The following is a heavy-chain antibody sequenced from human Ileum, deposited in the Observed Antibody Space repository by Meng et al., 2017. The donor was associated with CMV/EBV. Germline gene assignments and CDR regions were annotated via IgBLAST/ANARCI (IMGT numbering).Heavy chain of an antibody. V-gene: IGHV4-38-2*02. CDR3: ARDPAGMVMPAARGYCDS. CDR1: GYTITSGYS. J-gene: IGHJ4*02. CDR2: VSNSVTT. Sequence: GSLRLSCTVSGYTITSGYSWGWIRRPPGKGLEWTGYVSNSVTTNYNPSLKSRVTISADTSKNQIALRLTAVTAADTAVYYCARDPAGMVMPAARGYCDSWGQGRLVTVSS. D-gene: IGHD2-21*01.